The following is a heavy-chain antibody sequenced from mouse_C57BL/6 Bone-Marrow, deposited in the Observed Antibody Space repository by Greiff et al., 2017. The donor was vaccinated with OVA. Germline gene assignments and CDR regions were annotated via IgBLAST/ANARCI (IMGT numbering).Heavy chain of an antibody. CDR2: IDPSDSYT. CDR1: GYTFTSYW. J-gene: IGHJ2*01. CDR3: ARWGPPRYFDY. Sequence: QVQLKESGAELVKPGASVKLSCKASGYTFTSYWMQWVKQRPGQGLEWIGEIDPSDSYTNYNQKFKGKATLTVDTSSSTAYMQLSSLSSEDSAVYYCARWGPPRYFDYWGQGTTLTVSS. V-gene: IGHV1-50*01.